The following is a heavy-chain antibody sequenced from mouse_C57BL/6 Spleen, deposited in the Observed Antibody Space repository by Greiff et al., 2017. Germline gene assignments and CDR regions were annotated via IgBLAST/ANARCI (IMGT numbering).Heavy chain of an antibody. CDR3: ARCPYYYGSSYVGFDY. CDR2: IHPNSGST. D-gene: IGHD1-1*01. J-gene: IGHJ2*01. CDR1: GYTFTSYW. V-gene: IGHV1-64*01. Sequence: QVQLQQPGAELVKPGASVKLSCKASGYTFTSYWMHWVKQRPGQGLEWIGMIHPNSGSTNYNEKFKSKATLTVDKSSSTAYIQLSSLTSEDSAVYYCARCPYYYGSSYVGFDYWGQGTTLTVSS.